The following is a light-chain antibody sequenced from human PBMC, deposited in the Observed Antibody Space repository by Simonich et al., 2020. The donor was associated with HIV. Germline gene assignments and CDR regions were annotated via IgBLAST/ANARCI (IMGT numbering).Light chain of an antibody. CDR3: QQYYSTPIT. J-gene: IGKJ5*01. CDR1: QSVLYSSNNKNY. V-gene: IGKV4-1*01. CDR2: WAS. Sequence: DIVMTQSPDSLGVSLGERATINCKSSQSVLYSSNNKNYLSWYQQKPRQPPKLLIYWASTRESGVPDRFSGSGSGTDFTLTISSLQAEDVAVYYCQQYYSTPITFGQGTRLEIK.